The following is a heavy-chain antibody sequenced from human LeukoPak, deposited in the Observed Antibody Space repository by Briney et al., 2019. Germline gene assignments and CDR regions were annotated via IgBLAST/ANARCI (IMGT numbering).Heavy chain of an antibody. CDR1: GVSISSSNSY. CDR2: IYYSGST. CDR3: AREGGIAVAGTGVDY. D-gene: IGHD6-19*01. J-gene: IGHJ4*02. V-gene: IGHV4-39*07. Sequence: PSETLSLTCTVSGVSISSSNSYWGWIRQPPGKGLEWIGSIYYSGSTYYNPSLKSRVTISVDTSKNQFSLKLSSVTAADTAVYYCAREGGIAVAGTGVDYWGQGTLVTVSS.